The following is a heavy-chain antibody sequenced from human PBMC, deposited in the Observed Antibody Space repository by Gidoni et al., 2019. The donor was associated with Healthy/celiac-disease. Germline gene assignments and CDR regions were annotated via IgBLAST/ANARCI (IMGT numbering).Heavy chain of an antibody. V-gene: IGHV3-48*02. CDR3: ARAPTLPGIAVVGFDY. D-gene: IGHD6-19*01. J-gene: IGHJ4*02. CDR1: GFTLSTYS. CDR2: ISSSSSTI. Sequence: EVQLAESGGGLVQPGGSIRLSCAASGFTLSTYSMNWVRQAPGKGLEWVSYISSSSSTISYAASVRGRFTLATDNAKNSPYLQMYSLGDEDTAVYYCARAPTLPGIAVVGFDYWGQGTLVTVSS.